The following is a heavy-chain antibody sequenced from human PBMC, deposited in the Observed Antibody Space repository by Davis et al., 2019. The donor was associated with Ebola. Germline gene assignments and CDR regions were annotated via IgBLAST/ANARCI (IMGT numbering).Heavy chain of an antibody. J-gene: IGHJ4*02. CDR3: ARYCHYTDCSYFDC. CDR2: ISYDGDTQ. Sequence: PGGSLRLSCTASGFTFNTYAMHWVRQAPGKGLEWVAVISYDGDTQSYAPSVKGRITVSRDNSKDTLYLQMNSLRAEDTATYYCARYCHYTDCSYFDCWGQGTMVAVSS. CDR1: GFTFNTYA. D-gene: IGHD3-16*01. V-gene: IGHV3-30*04.